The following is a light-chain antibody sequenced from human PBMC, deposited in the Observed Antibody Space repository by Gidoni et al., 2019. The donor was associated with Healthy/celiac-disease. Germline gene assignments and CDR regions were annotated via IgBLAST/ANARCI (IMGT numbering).Light chain of an antibody. V-gene: IGKV1-33*01. Sequence: DTQMTQSPSSLSASVGDRVTITCQASQDISNYLNWYQQKPGKAPKLLIYDASNLETGVPSSISGSGSGTDFTFTISSLQPEDIATYYCQQYDNLLLTFGGGTKVEIK. J-gene: IGKJ4*01. CDR2: DAS. CDR3: QQYDNLLLT. CDR1: QDISNY.